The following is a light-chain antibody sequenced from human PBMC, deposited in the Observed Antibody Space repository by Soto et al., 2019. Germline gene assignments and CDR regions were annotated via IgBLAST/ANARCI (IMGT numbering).Light chain of an antibody. CDR3: EQANSFPHT. CDR1: QGISSW. J-gene: IGKJ2*01. V-gene: IGKV1-12*01. CDR2: AAS. Sequence: DLQMTQSPSSVSAAVGDRVTITCRASQGISSWLAWYQQKPGKAPKLLIYAASSLQSGVPSRFIGSGSGGDFTLTISSLQTDEFAAYYCEQANSFPHTFGQGTKLEIK.